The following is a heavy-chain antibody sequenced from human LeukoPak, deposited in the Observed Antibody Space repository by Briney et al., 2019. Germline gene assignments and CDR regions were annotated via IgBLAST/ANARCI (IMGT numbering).Heavy chain of an antibody. D-gene: IGHD6-13*01. J-gene: IGHJ2*01. CDR2: IYYSGST. Sequence: SETLSLTCTVSGGSISGYHCSWIRQPPGKGLEWIGYIYYSGSTNYNPSLKSRVTISVDTSKNQFSLKLSSVTAADTAVYYCARAPFSSSWYSWYFDLWGRGTLVTVSS. CDR1: GGSISGYH. V-gene: IGHV4-59*01. CDR3: ARAPFSSSWYSWYFDL.